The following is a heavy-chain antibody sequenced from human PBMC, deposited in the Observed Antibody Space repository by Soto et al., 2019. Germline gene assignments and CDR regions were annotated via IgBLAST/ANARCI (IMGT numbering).Heavy chain of an antibody. Sequence: QVQLQESGPGLVKPSETLSLTCTVSGDSFSSYYWSWVRQPAGKGLEWIGRIYRNGDSDHTSSLKSRVTLSIDTSKKQFSLKLNSVTAADTAVYYCARDTRLEGATVGLYDFWGQGTLVTVSS. CDR3: ARDTRLEGATVGLYDF. V-gene: IGHV4-4*07. CDR1: GDSFSSYY. J-gene: IGHJ4*02. CDR2: IYRNGDS. D-gene: IGHD1-26*01.